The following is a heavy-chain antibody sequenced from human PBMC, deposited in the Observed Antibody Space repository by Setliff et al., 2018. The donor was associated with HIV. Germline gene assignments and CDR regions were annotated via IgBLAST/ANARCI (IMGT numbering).Heavy chain of an antibody. CDR1: GLTFRNAW. Sequence: PGGSLRLSCEASGLTFRNAWMKWVRQAPGRGLEWVGRIKSKTDGGTTDYAAPVKGRFTISRDDSKNTLYLQMNSLKSDDTAVYYCTADLPDSAPYCFDYWGQGALVTVSS. D-gene: IGHD2-15*01. CDR3: TADLPDSAPYCFDY. V-gene: IGHV3-15*07. J-gene: IGHJ4*02. CDR2: IKSKTDGGTT.